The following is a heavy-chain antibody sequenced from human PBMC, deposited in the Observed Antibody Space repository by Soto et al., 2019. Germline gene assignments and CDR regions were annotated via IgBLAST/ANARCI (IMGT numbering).Heavy chain of an antibody. CDR3: SRTQVENSRQLDP. CDR2: ISGSGFTT. D-gene: IGHD1-1*01. J-gene: IGHJ5*02. V-gene: IGHV3-23*01. CDR1: GLTCGTYV. Sequence: GGSLRLSCAASGLTCGTYVMSWARQAPGKGLEWVSDISGSGFTTYYADSVKGRFTISRDNSKNTFYLHMNSLRADDTAVYYCSRTQVENSRQLDPCGQGTLVTVS.